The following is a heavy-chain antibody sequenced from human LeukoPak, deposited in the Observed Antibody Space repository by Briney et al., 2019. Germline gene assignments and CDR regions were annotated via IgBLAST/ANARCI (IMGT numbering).Heavy chain of an antibody. CDR1: GGSISSYY. V-gene: IGHV4-59*01. Sequence: SETLSLTCTVSGGSISSYYWSWIRQPPGKGLEWIGYIYYSGSTNYNPSLKSRVTISVDTSKNQFSLKLSSVTAAGTAVYYCARELSGNSSAPNWFDPWGQGTLVTVSS. J-gene: IGHJ5*02. CDR2: IYYSGST. D-gene: IGHD4-23*01. CDR3: ARELSGNSSAPNWFDP.